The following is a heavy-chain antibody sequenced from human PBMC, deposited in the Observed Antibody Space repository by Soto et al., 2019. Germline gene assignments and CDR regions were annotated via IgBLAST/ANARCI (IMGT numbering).Heavy chain of an antibody. CDR2: MNEYGSER. D-gene: IGHD3-10*01. Sequence: GGARRLWCSGSGFILSSYCMSGLRQAPGKGLEWVASMNEYGSERYYVDSVKGRFTISRDNAKNSLYLQMNSLRAEDTAVYYCARATGADKEDYWGQGT. CDR3: ARATGADKEDY. J-gene: IGHJ4*02. V-gene: IGHV3-7*04. CDR1: GFILSSYC.